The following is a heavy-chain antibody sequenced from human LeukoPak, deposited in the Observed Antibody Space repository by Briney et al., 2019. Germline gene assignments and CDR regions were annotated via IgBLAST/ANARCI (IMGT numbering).Heavy chain of an antibody. V-gene: IGHV4-61*01. CDR1: GGPVSSGSYY. CDR2: IYYSGST. CDR3: ARDGYSFGRGFDP. J-gene: IGHJ5*02. D-gene: IGHD5-18*01. Sequence: PSETLSLTCTVSGGPVSSGSYYWNWIRQPPGKGLEWIGYIYYSGSTKYKPSLKSRVTISVDTSKNQFSLKLSSVTAADTAVYYCARDGYSFGRGFDPWGQGTLVTISS.